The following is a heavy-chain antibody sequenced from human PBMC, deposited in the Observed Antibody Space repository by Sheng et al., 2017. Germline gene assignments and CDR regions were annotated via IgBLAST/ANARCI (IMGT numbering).Heavy chain of an antibody. D-gene: IGHD6-13*01. V-gene: IGHV4-4*07. CDR2: IYTSGST. CDR3: ARDASAAAGTGISYYYYYYMDV. CDR1: GGSISSYY. J-gene: IGHJ6*03. Sequence: QVQLQESGPGLVKPSETLSLTCTVSGGSISSYYWSWIRQPAGKGLEWIGRIYTSGSTNYNPSLKSRVTMSVDTSKNQFSLKLSSVTDADTAVYYCARDASAAAGTGISYYYYYYMDVWGKGTTVTV.